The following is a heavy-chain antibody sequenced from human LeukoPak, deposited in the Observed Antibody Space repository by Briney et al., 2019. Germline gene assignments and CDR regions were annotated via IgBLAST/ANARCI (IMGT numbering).Heavy chain of an antibody. Sequence: SETLSLTCAVSDYSISSGYYWGWIRQPPGKGLEWIGSIYHSGSTYYNPSLKSRVTISVDTSKNQFSLKLSSVTAADTAVYYCARHAAMVTYYFDYWGQGTLVTVSS. CDR3: ARHAAMVTYYFDY. CDR2: IYHSGST. V-gene: IGHV4-38-2*01. CDR1: DYSISSGYY. D-gene: IGHD5-18*01. J-gene: IGHJ4*02.